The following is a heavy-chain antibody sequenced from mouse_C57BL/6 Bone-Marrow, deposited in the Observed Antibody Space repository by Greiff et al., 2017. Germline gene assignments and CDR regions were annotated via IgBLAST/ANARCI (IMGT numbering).Heavy chain of an antibody. CDR3: ARSGGTTVEGY. CDR1: GYAFSSYW. J-gene: IGHJ2*01. V-gene: IGHV1-80*01. D-gene: IGHD1-1*01. CDR2: IYPGDGDT. Sequence: QVQLKQSGAELVKPGASVKISCKASGYAFSSYWMNWVKQRPGKGLEWIGQIYPGDGDTNYNGKFKGKATLTADKSSSTAYMQLSSLTSEDSAVYFCARSGGTTVEGYWGQGTTLTVSS.